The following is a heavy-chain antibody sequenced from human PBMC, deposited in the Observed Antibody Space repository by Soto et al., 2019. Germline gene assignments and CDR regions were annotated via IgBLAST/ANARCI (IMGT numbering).Heavy chain of an antibody. V-gene: IGHV3-30-3*01. CDR1: GFTFSNYA. CDR2: ISSDGNNK. Sequence: QVQLVESGGGVVQPGRSLRLSCAASGFTFSNYAVIWVRQAPGKGLEWVAVISSDGNNKNHADSVKGRFTISRDNSKKTLYLEMNSLGREDSAVYYCARVSTARGAWYFDYWGQGTLVTVSS. CDR3: ARVSTARGAWYFDY. J-gene: IGHJ4*02. D-gene: IGHD4-17*01.